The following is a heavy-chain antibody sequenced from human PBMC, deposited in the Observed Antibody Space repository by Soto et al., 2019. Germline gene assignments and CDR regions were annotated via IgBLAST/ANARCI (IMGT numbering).Heavy chain of an antibody. CDR2: IYTSGST. CDR1: GGSISSYY. D-gene: IGHD6-6*01. Sequence: SETLSLTCTVSGGSISSYYWSWVRQPAGKGLEWIGRIYTSGSTNYNPSLKSRVTMSVDTSKNQFSLKLSSVTAADTAVYYCARDSAPGFRPRYYYYYGMDVWGQGTTVTVPS. V-gene: IGHV4-4*07. J-gene: IGHJ6*02. CDR3: ARDSAPGFRPRYYYYYGMDV.